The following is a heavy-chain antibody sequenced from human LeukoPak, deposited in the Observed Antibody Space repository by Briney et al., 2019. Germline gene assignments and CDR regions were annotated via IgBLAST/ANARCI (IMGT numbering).Heavy chain of an antibody. D-gene: IGHD2-2*01. Sequence: GGSLRLSCAGSGFTFSSYSMNWVRQAPGKRLEWVSYISSSSSTIYYADSVKGRFTISRDNAKNSLYLQMNSLRAEDTAVYYCARDLPSSWYYFDYWGQGTLVTVSS. J-gene: IGHJ4*02. CDR1: GFTFSSYS. CDR3: ARDLPSSWYYFDY. CDR2: ISSSSSTI. V-gene: IGHV3-48*01.